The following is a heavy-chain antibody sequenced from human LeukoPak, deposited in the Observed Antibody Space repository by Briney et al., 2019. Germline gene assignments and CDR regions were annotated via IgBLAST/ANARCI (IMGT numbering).Heavy chain of an antibody. CDR3: AKEITMVRSNNWFAP. V-gene: IGHV4-30-4*01. Sequence: SQTLSLTCTVSGGSISSGDYYWSWIRQPPGKGLEWIGYIYYSGSTYYNPSLKSRVTISVDTSKNQFSLKLSSVTAADTAVYYWAKEITMVRSNNWFAPGGKETLVTFSS. CDR1: GGSISSGDYY. J-gene: IGHJ5*02. CDR2: IYYSGST. D-gene: IGHD3-10*01.